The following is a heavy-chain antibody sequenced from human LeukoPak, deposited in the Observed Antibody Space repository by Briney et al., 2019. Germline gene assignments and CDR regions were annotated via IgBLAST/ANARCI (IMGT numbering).Heavy chain of an antibody. CDR2: IYYSGTT. J-gene: IGHJ4*02. V-gene: IGHV4-30-4*02. Sequence: SETLSLTCTVSGGSISSGDYYWSWIRQPPGKGLEWIGYIYYSGTTYYNPSLKSRVTISVDTSKNQFSLKLTSVAAADTAIYYCAYSTTYYYFDYWGQGALVTVSS. D-gene: IGHD4-11*01. CDR1: GGSISSGDYY. CDR3: AYSTTYYYFDY.